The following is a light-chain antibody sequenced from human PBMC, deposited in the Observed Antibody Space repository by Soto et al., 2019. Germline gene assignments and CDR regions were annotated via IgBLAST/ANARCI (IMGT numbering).Light chain of an antibody. CDR2: DAS. J-gene: IGKJ5*01. CDR3: QHRGT. Sequence: EIVLTQSPVTLSLSPGERATLSCRASQSVSNYLGWYQQKPGQAPRLLIYDASNRATGIPARFSGSGSGTDCTLTISSLETDDFAVYYCQHRGTFGQGTRLEIK. V-gene: IGKV3-11*01. CDR1: QSVSNY.